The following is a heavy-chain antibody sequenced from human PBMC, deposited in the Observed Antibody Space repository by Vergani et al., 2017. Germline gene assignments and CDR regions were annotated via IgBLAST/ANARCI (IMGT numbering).Heavy chain of an antibody. D-gene: IGHD1-20*01. CDR3: ARAYGRYDWFDY. Sequence: QVQLVESGGGVVQPGKSLSLSCETSGFIFSDYVMHCVRQAPGKGLVWVAGIWHDGSNEKYVDSVQGRFAISRDNSKNTLYLEMESLRVEDTAVYYCARAYGRYDWFDYGGQRTLVTVPS. CDR2: IWHDGSNE. V-gene: IGHV3-33*01. J-gene: IGHJ4*01. CDR1: GFIFSDYV.